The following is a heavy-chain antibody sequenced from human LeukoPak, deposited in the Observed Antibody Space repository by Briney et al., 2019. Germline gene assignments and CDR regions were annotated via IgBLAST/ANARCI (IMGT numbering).Heavy chain of an antibody. J-gene: IGHJ6*02. CDR2: ISSSSSYI. Sequence: SGGSLRLSCAASGFTFSSYIMNWVRQAPGKGLEWVSSISSSSSYIYYADSVKDRFTISRDNAKNSLYLQMKSLRAEDTAVYYCARDPSSGWPGAYYYYGMDVWGQGTTVTVSS. D-gene: IGHD6-19*01. CDR1: GFTFSSYI. V-gene: IGHV3-21*01. CDR3: ARDPSSGWPGAYYYYGMDV.